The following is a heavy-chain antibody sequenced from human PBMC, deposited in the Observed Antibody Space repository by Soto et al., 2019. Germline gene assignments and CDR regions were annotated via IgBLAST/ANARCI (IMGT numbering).Heavy chain of an antibody. J-gene: IGHJ4*02. Sequence: PGESLKISCKGSGYSFTSYWISWVRQMPGKGLEWMGRIDPSDSYTNYSPSFQGHVTISADKSISTAYLQWSRMKACEQAMYQCERDNHYGDHWGQRTLVTVSP. CDR3: ERDNHYGDH. CDR1: GYSFTSYW. V-gene: IGHV5-10-1*01. D-gene: IGHD3-16*01. CDR2: IDPSDSYT.